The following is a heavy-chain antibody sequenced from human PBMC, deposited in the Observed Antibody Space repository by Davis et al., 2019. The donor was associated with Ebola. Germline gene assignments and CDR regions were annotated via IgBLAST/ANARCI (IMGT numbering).Heavy chain of an antibody. Sequence: GGSLRLSCAASGFTFSSYAMSWVRQAPGKVLEWVSAISGSGGSTYYADSVKGRFTISRDNSKNTLYLQMNSLRAEDTAVYYCARDRQLVPWFDPWGQGTLVTVSS. CDR2: ISGSGGST. V-gene: IGHV3-23*01. J-gene: IGHJ5*02. CDR3: ARDRQLVPWFDP. D-gene: IGHD6-6*01. CDR1: GFTFSSYA.